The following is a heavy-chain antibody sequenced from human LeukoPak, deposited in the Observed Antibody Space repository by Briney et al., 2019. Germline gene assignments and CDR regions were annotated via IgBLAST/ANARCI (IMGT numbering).Heavy chain of an antibody. J-gene: IGHJ6*03. Sequence: SETLSLTCTVSGGSISSSSYYWGWIRQPRGKGLEWIGSIYYSGSTYYNPSLKGRVTISVDTSKNQFSLKLSSVTAADTAVYYCARNNPYVANQYYYYYYMDVWGKGTTVTVSS. V-gene: IGHV4-39*07. CDR2: IYYSGST. CDR3: ARNNPYVANQYYYYYYMDV. D-gene: IGHD1-14*01. CDR1: GGSISSSSYY.